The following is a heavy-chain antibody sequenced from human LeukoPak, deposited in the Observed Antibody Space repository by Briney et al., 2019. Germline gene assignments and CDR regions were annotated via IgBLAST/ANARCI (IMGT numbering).Heavy chain of an antibody. CDR2: ISGSGGST. J-gene: IGHJ4*02. V-gene: IGHV3-23*01. D-gene: IGHD2-2*01. CDR1: GFTFSSYA. CDR3: AMSGDPKIGYCSSTSCYVY. Sequence: GGSLRLSCAASGFTFSSYAMSWVRQAPGKGLEWVSAISGSGGSTYYADSVKGRFTISRDNSKNTLYLQMNSLRAEDTAVYYCAMSGDPKIGYCSSTSCYVYWGQGTLVTVSS.